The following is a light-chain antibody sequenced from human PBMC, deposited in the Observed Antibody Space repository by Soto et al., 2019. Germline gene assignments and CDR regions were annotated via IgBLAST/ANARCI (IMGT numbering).Light chain of an antibody. CDR1: HSLVFSDGNTY. J-gene: IGKJ1*01. Sequence: DVVMTQSPLSLPVTLGQPASISCTSSHSLVFSDGNTYLNWFHQRPGQSPRRLIYKVSNRDSGVPDRFRGSGSGTDFTLNISRVEAEDVGVFYCMHGPHWPLPWTFGQGTKVEIK. CDR3: MHGPHWPLPWT. CDR2: KVS. V-gene: IGKV2-30*01.